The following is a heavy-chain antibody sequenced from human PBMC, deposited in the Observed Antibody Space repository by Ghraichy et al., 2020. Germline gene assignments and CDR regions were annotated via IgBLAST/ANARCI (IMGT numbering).Heavy chain of an antibody. CDR2: IYYSGST. Sequence: SQTLSLTCTVSGGSISSYYWSWIRQPPGKGLEWIGYIYYSGSTNYNPSLKSRVTISVDTSKNQFSLKLSSVTAADTAVYYCARHRFNYDSSAIDRITRYFDLWGRGTLVTVSS. D-gene: IGHD3-22*01. CDR3: ARHRFNYDSSAIDRITRYFDL. CDR1: GGSISSYY. J-gene: IGHJ2*01. V-gene: IGHV4-59*08.